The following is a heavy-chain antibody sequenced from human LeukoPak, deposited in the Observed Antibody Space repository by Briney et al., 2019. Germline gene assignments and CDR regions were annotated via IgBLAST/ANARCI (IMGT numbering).Heavy chain of an antibody. Sequence: GGSLRLSCAASGFSFSTFGMHWVRQAPGKGLEWVAFIRYDGGDKYFANSVKGRFTIFRDNSRNTLYLQMNGARAEDTALYYCAKNYCSSTSCYSYYMDVWGKGTTVTVSS. V-gene: IGHV3-30*02. CDR2: IRYDGGDK. CDR3: AKNYCSSTSCYSYYMDV. J-gene: IGHJ6*03. CDR1: GFSFSTFG. D-gene: IGHD2-2*02.